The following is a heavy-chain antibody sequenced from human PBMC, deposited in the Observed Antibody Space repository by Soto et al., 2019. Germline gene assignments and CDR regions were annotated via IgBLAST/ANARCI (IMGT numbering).Heavy chain of an antibody. CDR2: INAGNGNT. CDR1: GYTFTNYA. D-gene: IGHD3-22*01. J-gene: IGHJ4*02. Sequence: DSVKVSCKASGYTFTNYAMHWVRQAPGQRLEWMGWINAGNGNTKYSQQFQGRVTITRDTSASTAYMELSSLRSEDTAVYYCARSSGYYYLEYWGQGTLVTVSS. V-gene: IGHV1-3*01. CDR3: ARSSGYYYLEY.